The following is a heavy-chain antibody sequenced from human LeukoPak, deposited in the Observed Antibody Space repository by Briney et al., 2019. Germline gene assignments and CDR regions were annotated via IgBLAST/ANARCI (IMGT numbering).Heavy chain of an antibody. D-gene: IGHD3-3*01. CDR3: ARDASEAGPRYDFWSGYYGPRFDY. J-gene: IGHJ4*02. CDR1: GFTFSSYA. Sequence: GGSLRLSCAASGFTFSSYAMSWVRQAPGKGLEWVSAISGSGGSTYYADSVKGRFTISRDNSKNTLYLQMNSLRAEDTAVYYCARDASEAGPRYDFWSGYYGPRFDYWGQGTLVTVSS. CDR2: ISGSGGST. V-gene: IGHV3-23*01.